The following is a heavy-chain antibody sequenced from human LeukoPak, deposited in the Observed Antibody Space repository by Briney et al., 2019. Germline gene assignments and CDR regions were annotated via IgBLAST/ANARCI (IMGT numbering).Heavy chain of an antibody. CDR1: GFTFSSYS. J-gene: IGHJ3*02. Sequence: QPGGSLRLFCAASGFTFSSYSMNWVRQAPGKGLEWVSYISSSSSTIYYADSVKGQFTISRVNAVISLYLQMNTLRAEDTAVYYCARDPDYYGSGDDFDIRGQGAMVTVSS. CDR3: ARDPDYYGSGDDFDI. D-gene: IGHD3-10*01. V-gene: IGHV3-48*01. CDR2: ISSSSSTI.